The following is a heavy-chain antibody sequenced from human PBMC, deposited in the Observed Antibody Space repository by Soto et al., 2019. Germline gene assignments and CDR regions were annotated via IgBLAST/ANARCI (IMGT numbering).Heavy chain of an antibody. Sequence: KTSDTLSLTCAVSGGSISSGGYSWSWIRQPPGKGLEWIGYIYHSGSTYYNPSLKSRVTISVDRSKNQFSLKLSSVTAADTAVYYCARVPDRWGQGTLVTVSS. J-gene: IGHJ5*02. CDR1: GGSISSGGYS. D-gene: IGHD2-2*01. V-gene: IGHV4-30-2*01. CDR2: IYHSGST. CDR3: ARVPDR.